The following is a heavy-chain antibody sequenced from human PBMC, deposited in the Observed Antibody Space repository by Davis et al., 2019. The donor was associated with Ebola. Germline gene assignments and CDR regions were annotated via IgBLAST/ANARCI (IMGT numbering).Heavy chain of an antibody. CDR1: GFSVSVNF. D-gene: IGHD3-3*01. CDR3: AREGRIFGCDY. CDR2: ISHDGSNK. J-gene: IGHJ4*02. V-gene: IGHV3-30*03. Sequence: GESLKISCAASGFSVSVNFVNWFRQAPGKGLEWVAVISHDGSNKYYADSVKGRFTISRDNAKNTLYLQMNDLRAEDTAVYYCAREGRIFGCDYWGQGALVTVSS.